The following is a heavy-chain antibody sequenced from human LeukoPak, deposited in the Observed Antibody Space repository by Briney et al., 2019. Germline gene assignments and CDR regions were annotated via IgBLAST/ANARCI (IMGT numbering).Heavy chain of an antibody. V-gene: IGHV4-59*08. CDR3: ARLSTSFDY. CDR2: IYYSGST. CDR1: GDSISSYY. Sequence: SETTPLTCTVSGDSISSYYWSWIRQPPGKGLEWIGYIYYSGSTNYNPSLKSRVTISVDTSKNQLSLKLRSVTAADTAVYYCARLSTSFDYWGQGALVTVSS. J-gene: IGHJ4*02.